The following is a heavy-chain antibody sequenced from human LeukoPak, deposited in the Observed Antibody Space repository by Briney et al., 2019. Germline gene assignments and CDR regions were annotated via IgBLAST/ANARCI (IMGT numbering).Heavy chain of an antibody. CDR3: ARGGTYGSGRDQHTTLDY. D-gene: IGHD3-10*01. CDR1: GGSITPYY. Sequence: PSETLSLTCTVSGGSITPYYWSWIRQPAGKGLEWIGRVHASGSPNYSPSLKSRVLISVDKSNNHFSLNLYSVTAADTAVYYCARGGTYGSGRDQHTTLDYWGQGILVTLSA. CDR2: VHASGSP. V-gene: IGHV4-4*07. J-gene: IGHJ4*02.